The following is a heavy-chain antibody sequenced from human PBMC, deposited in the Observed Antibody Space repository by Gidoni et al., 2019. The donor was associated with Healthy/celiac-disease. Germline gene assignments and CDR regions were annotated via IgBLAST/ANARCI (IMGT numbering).Heavy chain of an antibody. D-gene: IGHD2-2*01. CDR2: IYYSGST. Sequence: QVQLQESGPGLVKPSQTLSLTCTVSVFSISRGGYYWSWIRQHPGKGLEWIGYIYYSGSTYYNPSLKSRVTISVDTSKNQFSLKLSSVTAADTAVYYCARGSISRATGSTRIAFDYWGQGTLVTVSS. V-gene: IGHV4-31*03. CDR3: ARGSISRATGSTRIAFDY. J-gene: IGHJ4*02. CDR1: VFSISRGGYY.